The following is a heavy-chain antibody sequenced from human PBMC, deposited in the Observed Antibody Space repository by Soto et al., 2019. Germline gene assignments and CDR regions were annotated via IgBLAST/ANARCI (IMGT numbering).Heavy chain of an antibody. CDR2: ISYDGSNK. CDR1: GFTFSSYG. J-gene: IGHJ5*02. CDR3: AKDPTPLLLWFGDWGLDP. D-gene: IGHD3-10*01. Sequence: PGGSLRLSCAASGFTFSSYGMHWVRQAPGKGLEWVAVISYDGSNKYYADSVKGRFTISRDNSKNTLYLQMNSLRAEDTAVYYCAKDPTPLLLWFGDWGLDPWGQGTLVTVSS. V-gene: IGHV3-30*18.